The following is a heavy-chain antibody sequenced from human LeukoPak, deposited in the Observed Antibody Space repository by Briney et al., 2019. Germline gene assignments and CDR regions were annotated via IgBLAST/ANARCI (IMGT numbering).Heavy chain of an antibody. CDR2: MNPNSGNT. V-gene: IGHV1-8*03. CDR1: GYTFTSYD. J-gene: IGHJ6*04. D-gene: IGHD3-10*01. CDR3: ARGGVRRQRDDPLDV. Sequence: GASVKVSCKASGYTFTSYDINWVRQATGQGLEWMGWMNPNSGNTGYAQKFQGRVTITRNTSISTAYMELSSLRSEDTAVYYCARGGVRRQRDDPLDVWGKETTVTVSS.